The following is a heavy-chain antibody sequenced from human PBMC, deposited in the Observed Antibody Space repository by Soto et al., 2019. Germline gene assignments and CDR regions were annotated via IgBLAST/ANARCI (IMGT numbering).Heavy chain of an antibody. Sequence: QVQLVQSGAEEKKPGASVKVSCKASGYTFTGYAMHWVRQAPGQRLEWMGWIHAGNGNTQYSQKFQGRVTITRDTSASTAYMELSSLRSEDTAVYYCARAGAVVAVFDYLGQGTLVTVSS. J-gene: IGHJ4*02. CDR1: GYTFTGYA. D-gene: IGHD3-22*01. V-gene: IGHV1-3*05. CDR2: IHAGNGNT. CDR3: ARAGAVVAVFDY.